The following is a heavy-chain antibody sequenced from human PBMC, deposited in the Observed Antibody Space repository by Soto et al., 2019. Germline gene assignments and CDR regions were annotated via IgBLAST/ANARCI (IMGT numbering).Heavy chain of an antibody. D-gene: IGHD2-15*01. V-gene: IGHV4-38-2*01. CDR2: IAHNGST. Sequence: SETLSLTCAVSDYPITSGFYWGWIRRPPGRGLEWIGRIAHNGSTNYNPSLKSRVTISVDTSKNQLSLRLNTVTAADTGVYYCARGGELGYCTGGSCFYFDPWGQGTQVTVSS. CDR3: ARGGELGYCTGGSCFYFDP. J-gene: IGHJ5*02. CDR1: DYPITSGFY.